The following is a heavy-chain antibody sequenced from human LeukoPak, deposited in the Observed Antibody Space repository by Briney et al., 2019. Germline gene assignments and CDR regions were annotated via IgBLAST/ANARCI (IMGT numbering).Heavy chain of an antibody. CDR2: IGTASDT. V-gene: IGHV3-13*01. Sequence: PGGSLGLPCAASGFTFSSFDMHWVRQPTGQGLEWVSTIGTASDTYYPGSVEGRFTLSRDNAKNSLYLQMNSLTAGDTAVYYCARGPPRGKYYYMDVWGKGTTVTVSS. D-gene: IGHD1-1*01. CDR1: GFTFSSFD. J-gene: IGHJ6*03. CDR3: ARGPPRGKYYYMDV.